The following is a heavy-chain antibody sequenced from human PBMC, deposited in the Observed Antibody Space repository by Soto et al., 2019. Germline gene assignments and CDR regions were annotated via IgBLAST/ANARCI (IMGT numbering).Heavy chain of an antibody. D-gene: IGHD1-26*01. V-gene: IGHV3-30*18. CDR3: SKGSYSGTYSDFDY. CDR1: GFTFSRYG. Sequence: GGSLRLSCAASGFTFSRYGMFWVRQAPGNGLEWVAFVSSDGSEKYYVDSVKGRFTISRDNSRNTLYLQMNSLRVEDTAIYYCSKGSYSGTYSDFDYWGQGTLVTVS. J-gene: IGHJ4*02. CDR2: VSSDGSEK.